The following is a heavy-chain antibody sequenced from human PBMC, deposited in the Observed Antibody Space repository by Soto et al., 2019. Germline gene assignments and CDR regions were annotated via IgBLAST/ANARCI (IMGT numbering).Heavy chain of an antibody. J-gene: IGHJ3*02. V-gene: IGHV3-21*01. CDR1: GFTFSSYS. D-gene: IGHD4-17*01. CDR2: ISSSSSYI. Sequence: GGSLRLSCAASGFTFSSYSMNWVRQAPGKGLEWVSSISSSSSYIYYADSVKGRFTISRDNAKSSLYLQMNSLRAEDTAVYYCARDYGDSAGSAFDIWGQGTMVTVSS. CDR3: ARDYGDSAGSAFDI.